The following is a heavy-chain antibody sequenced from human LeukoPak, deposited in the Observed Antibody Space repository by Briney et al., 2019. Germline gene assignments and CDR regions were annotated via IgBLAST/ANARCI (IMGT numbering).Heavy chain of an antibody. V-gene: IGHV4-38-2*01. J-gene: IGHJ4*02. D-gene: IGHD4-23*01. CDR3: ARYYGGDSAIDY. CDR2: IYHSGST. Sequence: PSETLSLTCAVSGYSISSGYYWGWIRQPPGKGLEWIGSIYHSGSTYYNPSLRGRVTISVVTSKNQFSLKLPSVTAADTAVNYCARYYGGDSAIDYWGQGTLVTVSS. CDR1: GYSISSGYY.